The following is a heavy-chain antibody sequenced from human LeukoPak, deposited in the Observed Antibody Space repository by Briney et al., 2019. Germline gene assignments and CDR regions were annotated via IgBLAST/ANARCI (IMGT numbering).Heavy chain of an antibody. D-gene: IGHD3-3*01. CDR3: ARECPYDFWSGYSQYYFYGMDV. CDR1: GFTFSSYS. V-gene: IGHV3-21*01. CDR2: ISSSGSYI. Sequence: GGSLRLSCAASGFTFSSYSMNWVRQAPGKGLEWVSSISSSGSYIYYADSVKGRFTISRDNAKNSLYLQMNSLRAEDTAVYYCARECPYDFWSGYSQYYFYGMDVWGQGTTVTVSS. J-gene: IGHJ6*02.